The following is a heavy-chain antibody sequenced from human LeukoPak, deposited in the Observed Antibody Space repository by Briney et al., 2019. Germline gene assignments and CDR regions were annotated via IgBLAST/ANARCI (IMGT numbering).Heavy chain of an antibody. J-gene: IGHJ3*02. Sequence: SETLSLTCTVSGGSISTYYWSWIRQPPGKGLEWIGYIYFSGNTNYNPSLKSRVTISVDTSKNQFSLKLSSVTVADTAVYYCARQGTVVTDAFDIWGQGTMVTVSS. CDR2: IYFSGNT. D-gene: IGHD4-23*01. V-gene: IGHV4-59*08. CDR3: ARQGTVVTDAFDI. CDR1: GGSISTYY.